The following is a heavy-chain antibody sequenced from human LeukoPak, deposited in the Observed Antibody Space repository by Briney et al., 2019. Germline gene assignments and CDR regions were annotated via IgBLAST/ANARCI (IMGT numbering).Heavy chain of an antibody. CDR2: IYYSGST. Sequence: SETLSLTCTVSGGSISSYYWSWIRQPPGKGLEWIGYIYYSGSTNYNPSLKSRVTISVDTSKNQFSLKQSSVAAADTAVYYCARADYGDYWWFDPWGQGTLVTVSS. D-gene: IGHD4-17*01. CDR3: ARADYGDYWWFDP. CDR1: GGSISSYY. V-gene: IGHV4-59*01. J-gene: IGHJ5*02.